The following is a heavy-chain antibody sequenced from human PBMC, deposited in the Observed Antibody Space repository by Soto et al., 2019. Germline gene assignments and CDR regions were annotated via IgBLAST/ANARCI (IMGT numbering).Heavy chain of an antibody. CDR3: ARAVAVAADFDY. CDR1: GYTFTGYA. Sequence: QVQLVQSGAEEKKPGASVKVSCKASGYTFTGYAMHWVRQAPGQRLEWMGWINAGNGNTKYPQKFQGRVTITRDTSASTAYMELSSLRSEDTAVYYCARAVAVAADFDYWGQGTLVTVSS. V-gene: IGHV1-3*05. J-gene: IGHJ4*02. CDR2: INAGNGNT. D-gene: IGHD6-19*01.